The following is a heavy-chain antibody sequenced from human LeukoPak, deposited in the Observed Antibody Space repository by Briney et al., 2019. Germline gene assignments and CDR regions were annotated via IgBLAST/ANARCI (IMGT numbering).Heavy chain of an antibody. CDR1: GFTVSSNY. CDR2: ITNSGDKT. D-gene: IGHD5-18*01. CDR3: AKSRVRYSLDYFDY. Sequence: GGSLRLSCAASGFTVSSNYMSWVRQAPGKGLEWVATITNSGDKTFYADSVKGRFTISRDNSENTLYLQMNSLRAADTAVYYCAKSRVRYSLDYFDYWGQGTPVTVSS. V-gene: IGHV3-23*01. J-gene: IGHJ4*02.